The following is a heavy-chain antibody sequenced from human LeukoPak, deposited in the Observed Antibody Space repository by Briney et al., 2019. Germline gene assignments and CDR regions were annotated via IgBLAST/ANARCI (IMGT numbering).Heavy chain of an antibody. CDR3: ATTPLWFGRKEFDY. J-gene: IGHJ4*02. CDR1: GYTLTELS. CDR2: FDPEDGET. D-gene: IGHD3-10*01. V-gene: IGHV1-24*01. Sequence: ASVKVSCKVSGYTLTELSVHWVRQAPGKGLEWMGGFDPEDGETIYAQKFQGRVTMTEDTSTDTAYMELSSLRSEDTAVYYCATTPLWFGRKEFDYWGQGTLVTVSS.